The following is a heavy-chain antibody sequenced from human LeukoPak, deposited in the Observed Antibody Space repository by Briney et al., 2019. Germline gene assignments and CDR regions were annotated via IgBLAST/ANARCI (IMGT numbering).Heavy chain of an antibody. CDR1: VFTFSTYW. D-gene: IGHD3-22*01. J-gene: IGHJ1*01. V-gene: IGHV3-74*01. CDR3: ARAPSEIGGYYPEYFRH. Sequence: PGGSLRLSCAASVFTFSTYWMHWVRQAPGKGLVWVSRIKSDGGTNYADSVKGRFTISRDNAKKTVSLQMNSLRPEDTGVYYCARAPSEIGGYYPEYFRHWGQGTLVTVSS. CDR2: IKSDGGT.